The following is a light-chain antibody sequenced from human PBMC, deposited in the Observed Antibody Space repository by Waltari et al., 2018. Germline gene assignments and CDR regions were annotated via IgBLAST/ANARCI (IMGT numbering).Light chain of an antibody. CDR3: QHYVRLPAT. CDR1: QSVSRT. V-gene: IGKV3-20*01. CDR2: AAS. J-gene: IGKJ1*01. Sequence: EIVLTQSPGTLSLSPGERATLSCRASQSVSRTLAWYQQKPGQPPSLLIYAASTRAPGIPDRFSGSGSGTDFSLTISRLEPEDFAVYYCQHYVRLPATFGQGTKVEIK.